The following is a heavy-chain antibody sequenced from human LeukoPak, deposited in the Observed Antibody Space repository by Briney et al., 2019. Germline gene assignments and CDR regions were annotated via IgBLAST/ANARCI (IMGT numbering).Heavy chain of an antibody. V-gene: IGHV4-30-2*01. Sequence: SQTLSLTCAVSGGSISSGGYSWSWIRQPPGKGLEWIGYIYHSGGTYYNPSLKSRVTISVDRSKNQFSLKLSSVTAADTAVYYCAKYSYRYYFDYWGQGTLVTVSS. CDR2: IYHSGGT. CDR1: GGSISSGGYS. J-gene: IGHJ4*02. D-gene: IGHD5-18*01. CDR3: AKYSYRYYFDY.